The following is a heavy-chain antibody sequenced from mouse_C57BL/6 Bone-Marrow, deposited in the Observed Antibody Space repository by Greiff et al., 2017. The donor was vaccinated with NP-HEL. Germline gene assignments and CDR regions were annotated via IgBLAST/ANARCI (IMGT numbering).Heavy chain of an antibody. V-gene: IGHV1-64*01. Sequence: QVQLKQPGAELVKPGASVKLSCKASGYTFTSYWMHWVKQRPGQGLEWIGMIHPNSGSTNYNEKFKSKATLTVDKSSSTAYMQLSSLTSEDSAVYYCARSGIYYDYDVGYWGQGTTLTVSS. D-gene: IGHD2-4*01. CDR3: ARSGIYYDYDVGY. CDR1: GYTFTSYW. J-gene: IGHJ2*01. CDR2: IHPNSGST.